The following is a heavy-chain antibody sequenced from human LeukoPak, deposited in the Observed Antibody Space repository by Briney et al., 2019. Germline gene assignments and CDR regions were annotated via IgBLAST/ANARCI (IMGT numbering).Heavy chain of an antibody. CDR3: ARAGFYGDYTDY. V-gene: IGHV3-20*04. CDR2: INVNGDRI. J-gene: IGHJ4*02. D-gene: IGHD4-17*01. CDR1: GFNFGAHG. Sequence: GSLRLSCVPSGFNFGAHGMSWVRQPPGKGLEWVSDINVNGDRIAYADSVKGRFTISRDNAKNSLYLQMNSLRAEDTAVYYCARAGFYGDYTDYWGQGTLVTVSS.